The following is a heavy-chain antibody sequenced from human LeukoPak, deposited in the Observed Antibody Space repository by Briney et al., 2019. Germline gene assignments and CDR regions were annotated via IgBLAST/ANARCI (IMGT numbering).Heavy chain of an antibody. CDR2: INHSGST. D-gene: IGHD3-10*01. J-gene: IGHJ4*02. CDR3: ARGNLLWFGETTYYFDY. Sequence: SETLSLTCAVYGGSFSGYYWSWIRQPPGKGLEWIGEINHSGSTNYNPSLKSRVTISVDTSKNQFSLKLSSVTAADTAVYYCARGNLLWFGETTYYFDYWGQGTLVTVSS. V-gene: IGHV4-34*01. CDR1: GGSFSGYY.